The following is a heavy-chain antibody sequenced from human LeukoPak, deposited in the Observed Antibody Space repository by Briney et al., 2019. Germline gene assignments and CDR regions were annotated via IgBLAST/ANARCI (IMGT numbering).Heavy chain of an antibody. Sequence: SETLSLXCTVSGGSISSYYWSWIRQPAGKGLEWIGRIYTSGSTNYNPSLKSRVTMSVDTSKNQFSLKLSSVTAADTAVYYCATDVAVAGTGAFDIWGQGTMVTVSS. V-gene: IGHV4-4*07. CDR3: ATDVAVAGTGAFDI. D-gene: IGHD6-19*01. J-gene: IGHJ3*02. CDR2: IYTSGST. CDR1: GGSISSYY.